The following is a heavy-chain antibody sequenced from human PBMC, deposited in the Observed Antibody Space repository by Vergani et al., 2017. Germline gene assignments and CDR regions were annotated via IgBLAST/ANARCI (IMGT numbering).Heavy chain of an antibody. V-gene: IGHV3-33*01. CDR1: GFTFNQYG. Sequence: QVQLVESGGSVVQPGRSLRLSCAASGFTFNQYGMHWVCQAPGKGLGWVAVTWYDGNNKQYADSVKGRFTISRDNSKRTVYLQMNSLRDEDACVYYCARDLRLHYNRFDPWGQGTLVTVSS. D-gene: IGHD1-14*01. J-gene: IGHJ5*02. CDR3: ARDLRLHYNRFDP. CDR2: TWYDGNNK.